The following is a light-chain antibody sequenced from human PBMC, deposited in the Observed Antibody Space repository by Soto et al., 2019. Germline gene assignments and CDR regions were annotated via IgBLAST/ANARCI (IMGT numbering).Light chain of an antibody. CDR3: QHYNIWPLT. J-gene: IGKJ4*01. Sequence: EIVLTQSPGTLSLSPGERATLSCRANQTLTNNYLAWYQQKPGQAPRLLIYAATSRTSGIPDRFSGSGSGTDFTLTISRLEPEDFAVYYCQHYNIWPLTFGGGTKVEI. CDR1: QTLTNNY. V-gene: IGKV3-20*01. CDR2: AAT.